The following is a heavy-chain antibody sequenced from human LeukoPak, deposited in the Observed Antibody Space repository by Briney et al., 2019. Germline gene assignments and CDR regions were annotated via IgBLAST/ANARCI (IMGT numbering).Heavy chain of an antibody. D-gene: IGHD6-13*01. CDR2: IKQDGSEK. CDR3: ARDQMIAAAGLDY. J-gene: IGHJ4*02. V-gene: IGHV3-7*01. CDR1: GFTFTTYW. Sequence: GGSLRLSCEASGFTFTTYWMTWVRQAPGRGLEWVANIKQDGSEKYYVDSVKGRFTISRDNAKNSLYLQMNSLRAEDTAVYYCARDQMIAAAGLDYWGQGTLVTVSS.